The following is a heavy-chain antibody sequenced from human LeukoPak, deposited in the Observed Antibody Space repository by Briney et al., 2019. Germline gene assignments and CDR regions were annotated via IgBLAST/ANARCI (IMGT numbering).Heavy chain of an antibody. Sequence: ASAKVSCKVSGYTLTELSMHWVRQAPGKGLEWMGGFDPEDGETIYAQKFQGRVTMTEGTSTDTAYMELSSLRSEDTAVYYCATDHTDFGYPDAFDIWGQGTMVTVSS. CDR2: FDPEDGET. CDR1: GYTLTELS. J-gene: IGHJ3*02. V-gene: IGHV1-24*01. CDR3: ATDHTDFGYPDAFDI. D-gene: IGHD3-16*01.